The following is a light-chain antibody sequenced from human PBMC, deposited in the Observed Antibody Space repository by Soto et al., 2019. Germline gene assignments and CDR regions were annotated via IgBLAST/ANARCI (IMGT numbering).Light chain of an antibody. Sequence: ETVLTQTPGTLSLSPGETATLSCRASHIVSSNFLAWYQQKPGQAPRLLIYDASNRATGIPARFSGSGSGTDFTLTISSLEPEDFAVYYCQQRSNWPLTFGGGTKVDI. V-gene: IGKV3D-20*02. J-gene: IGKJ4*01. CDR1: HIVSSNF. CDR3: QQRSNWPLT. CDR2: DAS.